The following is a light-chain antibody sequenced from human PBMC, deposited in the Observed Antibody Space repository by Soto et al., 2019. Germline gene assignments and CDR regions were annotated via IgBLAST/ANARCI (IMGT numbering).Light chain of an antibody. J-gene: IGKJ4*01. CDR3: HQRAGWPPT. Sequence: EIVLTQSPVTLSLSPRERAALSCRATRSVNNFVAWYQQKPGQAPSLLISDASNRATGIPDRFSGSGSGTDFTLTINSLEPEDFAVYFCHQRAGWPPTFGGGTKVDIK. CDR2: DAS. V-gene: IGKV3-11*01. CDR1: RSVNNF.